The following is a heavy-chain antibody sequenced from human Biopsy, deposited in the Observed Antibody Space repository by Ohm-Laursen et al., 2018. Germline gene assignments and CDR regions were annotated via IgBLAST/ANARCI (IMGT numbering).Heavy chain of an antibody. D-gene: IGHD4-17*01. V-gene: IGHV1-18*01. CDR2: INTYSGNT. J-gene: IGHJ4*02. CDR3: ARDYYPYVDYLKDVPLCDS. CDR1: GYTFTTYG. Sequence: ASVKVSCKASGYTFTTYGISWVRQAPGQGLEWMGCINTYSGNTNYGKKFHDRVIMTSDTSTSTAYLEHRSLRSDDTAVYYCARDYYPYVDYLKDVPLCDSWGQGTLVTVSS.